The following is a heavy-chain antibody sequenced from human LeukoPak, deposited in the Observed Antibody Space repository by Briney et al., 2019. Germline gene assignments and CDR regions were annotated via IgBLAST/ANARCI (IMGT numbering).Heavy chain of an antibody. V-gene: IGHV4-59*08. CDR1: GGSISSYY. CDR2: IYYSGST. J-gene: IGHJ3*02. Sequence: PSETLSLTCTVSGGSISSYYWSWIRQPPGKGLEWIGYIYYSGSTNYNPSLKSRVTISVDTSKNQFSLKLSSVTAADTAVYYCARVLRAAGRTGAFDIWGQGTMVTVSS. CDR3: ARVLRAAGRTGAFDI. D-gene: IGHD6-13*01.